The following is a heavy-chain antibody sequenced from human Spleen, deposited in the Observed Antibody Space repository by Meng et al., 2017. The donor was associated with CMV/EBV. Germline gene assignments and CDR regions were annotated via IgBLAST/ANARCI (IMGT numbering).Heavy chain of an antibody. CDR3: AKDETSNYVGAPFDQ. V-gene: IGHV3-23*03. J-gene: IGHJ4*02. CDR2: IYSDSRAT. CDR1: GFTFSNYA. D-gene: IGHD3-10*02. Sequence: SGFTFSNYALGWVRQAPGKGLEWVSVIYSDSRATHYADAVKGRFTISRDDSESTLFLAMSNLRAEDTAVYYCAKDETSNYVGAPFDQWGQGTLVTVSS.